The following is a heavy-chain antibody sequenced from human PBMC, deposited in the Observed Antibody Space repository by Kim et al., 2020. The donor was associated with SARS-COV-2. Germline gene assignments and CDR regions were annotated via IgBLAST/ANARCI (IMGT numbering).Heavy chain of an antibody. CDR3: ARDSVAYYGSGSYYNDFDY. V-gene: IGHV1-3*01. CDR1: GYTFTSYA. CDR2: INAGNGNT. D-gene: IGHD3-10*01. Sequence: ASVKVSCKASGYTFTSYAMHWVRQAPGQRLEWMGWINAGNGNTKYSQKFQGRVTITRDTSASTAYMELSSLRSEDTAVYYCARDSVAYYGSGSYYNDFDYWGQGTLVTVSS. J-gene: IGHJ4*02.